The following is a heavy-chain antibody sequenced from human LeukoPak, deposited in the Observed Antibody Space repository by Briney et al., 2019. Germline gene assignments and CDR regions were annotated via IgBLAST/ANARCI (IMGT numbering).Heavy chain of an antibody. CDR3: ARWVFHWFDP. CDR1: GVSISSSNSY. CDR2: IYYSGNT. J-gene: IGHJ5*02. V-gene: IGHV4-39*01. Sequence: PSETLSLTCTVSGVSISSSNSYWGWIRQPPGKGLEWIGSIYYSGNTYYNPSLKSRVTISVDTSKNQFSLKLSSVTAADTAVYYCARWVFHWFDPWGQGTLVTVSS.